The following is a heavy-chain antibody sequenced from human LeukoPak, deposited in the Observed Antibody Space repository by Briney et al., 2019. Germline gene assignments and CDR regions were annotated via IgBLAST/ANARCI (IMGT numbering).Heavy chain of an antibody. Sequence: GGSLRLSCAASGFTVSSNYMSWVRQAPGKGLEWVSVIYSDGNTYYADSVKGRFTISRDSSKNTLFLHMNTLRAEDTAIYYCAKDRTVGASYWYFDLWGRGTLVTVSS. J-gene: IGHJ2*01. CDR1: GFTVSSNY. CDR2: IYSDGNT. D-gene: IGHD1-26*01. V-gene: IGHV3-53*01. CDR3: AKDRTVGASYWYFDL.